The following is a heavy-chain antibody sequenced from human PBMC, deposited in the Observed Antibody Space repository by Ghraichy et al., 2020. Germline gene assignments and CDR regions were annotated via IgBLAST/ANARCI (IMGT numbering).Heavy chain of an antibody. Sequence: GSLRLSCAVSGFTFSSYAMSWVRQGPGKGLEWVSTISGSGDSTYYADSVKGRFTISRDNSKNTLNLQMNSLRAEDTAVYYCAKDHNKVTTWPSVNDYWGQGTLVTVSS. D-gene: IGHD4-11*01. CDR1: GFTFSSYA. V-gene: IGHV3-23*01. J-gene: IGHJ4*02. CDR3: AKDHNKVTTWPSVNDY. CDR2: ISGSGDST.